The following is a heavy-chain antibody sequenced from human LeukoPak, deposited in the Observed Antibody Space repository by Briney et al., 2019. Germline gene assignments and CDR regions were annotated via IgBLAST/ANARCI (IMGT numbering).Heavy chain of an antibody. CDR2: IYPGDSDT. V-gene: IGHV5-51*03. J-gene: IGHJ4*02. CDR3: ARLTDYGGNPVLGWFDY. Sequence: GESLKISCKGSGYSFTSYWIGWVRQMPGKGLEWMGIIYPGDSDTRYSPSFQGQVTISADKSISTAYLQWSSLKASDTAMYYCARLTDYGGNPVLGWFDYWGQGTLVTVSS. D-gene: IGHD4-23*01. CDR1: GYSFTSYW.